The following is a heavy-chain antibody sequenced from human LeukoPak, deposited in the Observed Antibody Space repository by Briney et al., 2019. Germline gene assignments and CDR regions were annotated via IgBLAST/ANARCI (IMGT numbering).Heavy chain of an antibody. J-gene: IGHJ4*02. V-gene: IGHV4-34*01. CDR1: GGSFSGYY. CDR3: ARGFGGEQPVLDNGGFDY. D-gene: IGHD2-21*01. CDR2: INHSGST. Sequence: SETLSLTCAVYGGSFSGYYWSWIRQPPGKGLEWIGEINHSGSTNYNPSLKSRVTISVDTSKNQFSLKLSSVTAADTAVYYCARGFGGEQPVLDNGGFDYWGQGTLVTVSS.